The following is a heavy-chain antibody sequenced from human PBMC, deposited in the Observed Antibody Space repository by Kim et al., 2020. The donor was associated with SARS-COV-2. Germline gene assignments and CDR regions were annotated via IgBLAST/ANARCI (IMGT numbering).Heavy chain of an antibody. V-gene: IGHV3-11*01. Sequence: GGSLRLSCVASGFSFTDYYMTWIRQAPGKGLECVSYMSSGGSTIYYADSVKGRFTISRDNAKNSVYLQMNSLRADDTAVYYCARDGGGYTGRSNWFDPWGQGTLDTVSS. CDR2: MSSGGSTI. CDR3: ARDGGGYTGRSNWFDP. D-gene: IGHD1-26*01. CDR1: GFSFTDYY. J-gene: IGHJ5*02.